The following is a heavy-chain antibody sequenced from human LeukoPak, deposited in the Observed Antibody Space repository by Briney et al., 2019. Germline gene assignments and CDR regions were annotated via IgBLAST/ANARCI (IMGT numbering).Heavy chain of an antibody. CDR1: GFTFSNHA. V-gene: IGHV3-23*01. Sequence: GGSLRLSCAASGFTFSNHAMSWVRQAPGKGLEWVSTISGSDGSTYYADSVKGRFTISRDNSKNTLYLQMNSLRAEDTAVYYCAKSVVTMVRGVIRGPNWFDPWGQGTLVTVSS. D-gene: IGHD3-10*01. CDR3: AKSVVTMVRGVIRGPNWFDP. CDR2: ISGSDGST. J-gene: IGHJ5*02.